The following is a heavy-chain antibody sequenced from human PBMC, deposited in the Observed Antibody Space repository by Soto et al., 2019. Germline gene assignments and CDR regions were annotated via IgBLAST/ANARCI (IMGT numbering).Heavy chain of an antibody. CDR1: GGTFSSYA. CDR3: ARDRTMVRGTYNWFDA. CDR2: MIPIFGTA. V-gene: IGHV1-69*06. D-gene: IGHD3-10*01. Sequence: SVKVSCKASGGTFSSYAISWVGQAPGQGLEWMGGMIPIFGTANYAQKFQGRVTITADKSTSTAYMALSSLRSEDTAVYYCARDRTMVRGTYNWFDAWGQGTLVTVSS. J-gene: IGHJ5*02.